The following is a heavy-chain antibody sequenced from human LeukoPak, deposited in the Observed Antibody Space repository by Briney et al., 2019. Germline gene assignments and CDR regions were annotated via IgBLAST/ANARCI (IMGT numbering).Heavy chain of an antibody. D-gene: IGHD3-22*01. Sequence: GGSLRLSCAASGFTFSSYEMNWVRQAPGQGLEWVSYISSSGSTIYYADSVKGRFTISRDNAKNSLYLQMNSLRAEDTAVYYCARDQTMIEAFDIWGQGTMVTVSS. J-gene: IGHJ3*02. V-gene: IGHV3-48*03. CDR1: GFTFSSYE. CDR2: ISSSGSTI. CDR3: ARDQTMIEAFDI.